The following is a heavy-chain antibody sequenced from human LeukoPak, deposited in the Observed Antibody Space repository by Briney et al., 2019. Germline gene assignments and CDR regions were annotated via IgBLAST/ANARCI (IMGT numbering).Heavy chain of an antibody. Sequence: PSETLSLTCAVYGGSFSGYYWSWIRQPPGKGLEWIGEINHSGSTNYNPSLKSRVTISVGTSKNQFPLKLSSVTAADTAVYYCARGRYCSSTSCYIDYYYGMDVWGQGTTVTVSS. CDR2: INHSGST. J-gene: IGHJ6*02. D-gene: IGHD2-2*02. CDR1: GGSFSGYY. CDR3: ARGRYCSSTSCYIDYYYGMDV. V-gene: IGHV4-34*01.